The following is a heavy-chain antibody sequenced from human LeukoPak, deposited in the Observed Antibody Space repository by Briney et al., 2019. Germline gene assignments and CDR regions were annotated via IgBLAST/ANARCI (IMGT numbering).Heavy chain of an antibody. CDR3: ARRSSRRGHHYCGMDV. CDR2: IYSSGST. J-gene: IGHJ6*02. CDR1: GCTFSDNY. Sequence: PSETLSLTCTVSGCTFSDNYWSWIRQPPGKGLEWIGYIYSSGSTNYNPSLKSRVTISLDTSKNQFSLNLNSLPAANTAVYYCARRSSRRGHHYCGMDVWGQGTTVTVSS. V-gene: IGHV4-59*01. D-gene: IGHD6-6*01.